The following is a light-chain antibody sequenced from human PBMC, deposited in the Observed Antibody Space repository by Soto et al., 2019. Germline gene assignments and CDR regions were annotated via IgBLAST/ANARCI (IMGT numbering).Light chain of an antibody. V-gene: IGKV1-39*01. CDR1: QSITNY. CDR3: QQSYNTPWT. J-gene: IGKJ1*01. CDR2: AAS. Sequence: IEMAQSQSSLSASVGDRVTITCRASQSITNYLNWYQQKLGKAPKLLIYAASSLQSGVPSRFSGSGSGTDFTLTISSLQPEDFATYYCQQSYNTPWTFGQGTKVDIK.